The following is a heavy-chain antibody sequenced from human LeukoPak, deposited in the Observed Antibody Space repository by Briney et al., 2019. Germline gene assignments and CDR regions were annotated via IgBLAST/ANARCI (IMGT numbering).Heavy chain of an antibody. V-gene: IGHV3-23*01. J-gene: IGHJ6*03. CDR1: GFTFTNYA. Sequence: PGGSLRLSCAASGFTFTNYAMGWVRQAPGKGLEWVSAISSSSGDTYYADSVKGRLTVSRDNAKNSLYLLMNSLRADDTAVYYCARFAAGGSYYYYMDVWGKGTTVTVSS. CDR3: ARFAAGGSYYYYMDV. D-gene: IGHD3-10*01. CDR2: ISSSSGDT.